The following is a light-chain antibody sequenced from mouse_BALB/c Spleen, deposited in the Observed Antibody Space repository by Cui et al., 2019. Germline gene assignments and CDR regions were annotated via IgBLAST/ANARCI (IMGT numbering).Light chain of an antibody. CDR1: QEISGD. V-gene: IGKV9-124*01. Sequence: DIQMTQSTSSLSASLGERVRHTCRASQEISGDLSWLQHKPDGTIKRLIYAASTLDSGVPKRFSGSRSGSDYSLTISSLESEDFADYYCLQYASYPLTFGAGTKLELK. CDR3: LQYASYPLT. J-gene: IGKJ5*01. CDR2: AAS.